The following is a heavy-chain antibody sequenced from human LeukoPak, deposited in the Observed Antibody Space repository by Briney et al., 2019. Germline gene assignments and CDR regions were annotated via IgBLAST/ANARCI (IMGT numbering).Heavy chain of an antibody. Sequence: GASVKVSCKVSGYTLSELSMHWVRQAPGKGLEWMGGLDPEDGETIYAQRFQGRVTMTEDTSTDTAYMELSSLRSDDTAVYYCARDKSSHLGGSGKEVYYYMDVWGKGTTVTVSS. CDR1: GYTLSELS. CDR3: ARDKSSHLGGSGKEVYYYMDV. CDR2: LDPEDGET. J-gene: IGHJ6*03. V-gene: IGHV1-24*01. D-gene: IGHD3-10*01.